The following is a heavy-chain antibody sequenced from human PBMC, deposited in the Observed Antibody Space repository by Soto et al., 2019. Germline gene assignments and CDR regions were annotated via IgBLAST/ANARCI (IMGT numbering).Heavy chain of an antibody. CDR3: AWGYYDFWSGYSFDY. V-gene: IGHV3-23*01. CDR1: GFTFSSYA. D-gene: IGHD3-3*01. CDR2: ISGSGGST. J-gene: IGHJ4*02. Sequence: EVQLLESGGGLVQPRGSLRLSCAASGFTFSSYAMSWVRQAPGKGLEWVSAISGSGGSTYYADSVKGRFTISRDNSKNTLYLQMNSLRAEDTAVYYCAWGYYDFWSGYSFDYWGQGTLVTVSS.